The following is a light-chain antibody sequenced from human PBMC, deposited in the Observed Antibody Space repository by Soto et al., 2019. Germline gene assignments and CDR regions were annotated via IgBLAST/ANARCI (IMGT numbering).Light chain of an antibody. CDR3: CSYAGSSTVI. CDR1: GYIGSYNL. V-gene: IGLV2-23*02. CDR2: EVS. Sequence: QSVLTQPASVSGAPGQSITISCTIIGYIGSYNLVSWYQQHPGKAPKLMIYEVSTRPSGVSNRFSGSKSDNTASLTISGLQAADEADYYCCSYAGSSTVIFGGGTKVTV. J-gene: IGLJ2*01.